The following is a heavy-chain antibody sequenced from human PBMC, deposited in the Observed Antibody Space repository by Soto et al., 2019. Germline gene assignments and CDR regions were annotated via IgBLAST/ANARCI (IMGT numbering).Heavy chain of an antibody. D-gene: IGHD2-15*01. Sequence: SETLSLTCTVSGGSISSCSWSLIREAPGQRLEWSGYNCYSGSTHYHPPLTSRGTISVHTSKNQLSLKLCWVTAGGTAVYYCAREPLDCSGGREGGGTCYYYGMEVRGQ. CDR1: GGSISSCS. CDR2: NCYSGST. V-gene: IGHV4-59*01. J-gene: IGHJ6*02. CDR3: AREPLDCSGGREGGGTCYYYGMEV.